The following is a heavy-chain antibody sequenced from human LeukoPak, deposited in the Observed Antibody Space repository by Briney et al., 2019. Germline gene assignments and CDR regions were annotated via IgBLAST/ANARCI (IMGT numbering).Heavy chain of an antibody. J-gene: IGHJ4*02. V-gene: IGHV3-11*01. CDR3: VAIGAAALLNDDFSGPFDY. Sequence: GGSLRLSCAASGFPFSDYYMGWMRQAPGKGLEWVSYISSSGSTMYYADSVKGRFTLSRDNAKDSLYLQMNSLRAEDTALYHCVAIGAAALLNDDFSGPFDYWGQGTLVTVSS. CDR2: ISSSGSTM. CDR1: GFPFSDYY. D-gene: IGHD6-13*01.